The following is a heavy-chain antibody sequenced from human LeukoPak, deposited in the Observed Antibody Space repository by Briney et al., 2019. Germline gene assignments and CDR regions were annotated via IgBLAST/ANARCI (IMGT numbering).Heavy chain of an antibody. CDR2: IGTAGDT. CDR1: GFTFSNHG. J-gene: IGHJ4*02. CDR3: ARSVPGGSGWMGSIEY. D-gene: IGHD6-19*01. V-gene: IGHV3-13*01. Sequence: GGSLRLSCATSGFTFSNHGMNWVRQSTGKGLEWVSGIGTAGDTFYLGSVKGRFTISRENAKNSLYLQVNSLRVGDTAVYYCARSVPGGSGWMGSIEYWGQGTLVTVPS.